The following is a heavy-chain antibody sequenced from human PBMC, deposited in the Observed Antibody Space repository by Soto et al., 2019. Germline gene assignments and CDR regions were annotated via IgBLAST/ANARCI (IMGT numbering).Heavy chain of an antibody. CDR3: ARVSSYDSSGYPIRRCDT. D-gene: IGHD3-22*01. Sequence: SEALSLTCAVSCDSISSSNWWSWVRQPPGKGLEWSGEIDHSGSITYNSSLKSRVTLLIDKSKNQFSLKLSSLTAADTAVYYCARVSSYDSSGYPIRRCDTWGQETLVTVSS. CDR2: IDHSGSI. J-gene: IGHJ5*02. CDR1: CDSISSSNW. V-gene: IGHV4-4*02.